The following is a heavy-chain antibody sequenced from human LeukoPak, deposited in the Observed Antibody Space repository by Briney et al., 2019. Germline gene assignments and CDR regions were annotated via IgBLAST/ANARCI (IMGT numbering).Heavy chain of an antibody. J-gene: IGHJ4*02. CDR1: GYTFTGYY. CDR2: INPNSADT. D-gene: IGHD5-18*01. Sequence: ASVKVSCKTSGYTFTGYYIHWVRQAPGQGLEWTGWINPNSADTNYAQNFQGRVTMTRDTSISTAYMELSRLRSDDTAVYYCARLVDTTMGVDYWGQGTLVTVSS. CDR3: ARLVDTTMGVDY. V-gene: IGHV1-2*02.